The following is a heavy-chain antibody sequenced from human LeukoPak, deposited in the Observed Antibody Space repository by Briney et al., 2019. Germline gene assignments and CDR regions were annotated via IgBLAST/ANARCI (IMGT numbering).Heavy chain of an antibody. CDR3: AKAREDTYYYDSSGYYFATPLDY. J-gene: IGHJ4*02. D-gene: IGHD3-22*01. CDR2: ISGSGDNT. CDR1: GFTFSSYA. Sequence: GRSLRLSCVASGFTFSSYAINWVRQAPGRGLEWVSIISGSGDNTNYADSVKGRFTISRDNSKNTLYLQMNSLRAEDTAVYYCAKAREDTYYYDSSGYYFATPLDYWGQGTLVTVSS. V-gene: IGHV3-23*01.